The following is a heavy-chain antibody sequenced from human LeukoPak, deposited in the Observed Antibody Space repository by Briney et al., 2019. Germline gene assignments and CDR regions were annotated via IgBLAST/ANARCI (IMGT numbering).Heavy chain of an antibody. J-gene: IGHJ5*02. Sequence: GGSLRLSCTVSGFIFSDSWMAWIRQAPGKGLEWVAIIEKNGSGKNCVDSVKGRFITSRDNAKNSLFLQMDSLKVEDTAIYYCTTDRWYSADHWGQGTLVTVSS. CDR3: TTDRWYSADH. D-gene: IGHD2-15*01. CDR2: IEKNGSGK. CDR1: GFIFSDSW. V-gene: IGHV3-7*03.